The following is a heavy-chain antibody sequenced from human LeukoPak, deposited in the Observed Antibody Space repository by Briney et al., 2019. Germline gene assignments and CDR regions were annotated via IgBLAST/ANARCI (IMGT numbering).Heavy chain of an antibody. CDR2: LHTTGGT. V-gene: IGHV4-61*02. Sequence: SETLSLTCIGSGASISSGNYYWTWIRQPAGKGLEWIGRLHTTGGTNYNPSFKSRLSISGDTSKNQFSLQLSSVTAADTAVYYCARSKSPLTFDIWGQGTMVTVSS. CDR1: GASISSGNYY. CDR3: ARSKSPLTFDI. J-gene: IGHJ3*02.